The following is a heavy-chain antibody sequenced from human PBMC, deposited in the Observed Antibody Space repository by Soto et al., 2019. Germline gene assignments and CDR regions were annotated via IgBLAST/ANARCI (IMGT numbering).Heavy chain of an antibody. J-gene: IGHJ4*02. D-gene: IGHD1-26*01. CDR3: ARRGSGSYYDY. CDR2: ISGSGDST. Sequence: EVHLLESGGGLVQPGGSLRLSCAASGFTFSSYAMRWVRQAPGKGLEWVSAISGSGDSTYYADSVKGRFTTSRDNSKNTLYLQMNSLRAEDTAVYYCARRGSGSYYDYWGQGTLVTVSS. CDR1: GFTFSSYA. V-gene: IGHV3-23*01.